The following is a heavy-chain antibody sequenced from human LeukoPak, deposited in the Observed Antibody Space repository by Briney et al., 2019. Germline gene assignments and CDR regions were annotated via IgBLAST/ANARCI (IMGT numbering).Heavy chain of an antibody. J-gene: IGHJ5*02. V-gene: IGHV4-39*02. CDR3: ARVGSYSDNGWFDP. Sequence: SETLSLTCTVSGGSISSSSYYWGWIRQPPGKGLDWIGNVYYSGSTYYNPSLKSRVTISVDTSKNQFSLKLSAVTAADTAVYYCARVGSYSDNGWFDPWGQGTLVTVSS. CDR1: GGSISSSSYY. D-gene: IGHD1-26*01. CDR2: VYYSGST.